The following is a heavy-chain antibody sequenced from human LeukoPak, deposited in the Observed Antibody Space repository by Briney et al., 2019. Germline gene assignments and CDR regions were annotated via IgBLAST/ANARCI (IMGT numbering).Heavy chain of an antibody. CDR2: TYYRPTWYN. V-gene: IGHV6-1*01. Sequence: SQTLSLTCAISGDSVSSNSVTWNWIRQSPSRGLEWLGRTYYRPTWYNDYAVSVRGRITVNPDTSKNQFSLHLYSVTPEDTAVYYCARRLTQYDCFDPWGQGILVTVSS. CDR3: ARRLTQYDCFDP. J-gene: IGHJ5*02. CDR1: GDSVSSNSVT. D-gene: IGHD2-2*01.